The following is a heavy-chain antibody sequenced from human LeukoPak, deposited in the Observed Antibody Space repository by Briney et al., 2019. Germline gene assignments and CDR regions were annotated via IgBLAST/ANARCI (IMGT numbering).Heavy chain of an antibody. CDR1: GFTFSSYG. V-gene: IGHV3-23*01. J-gene: IGHJ3*02. CDR2: ISGSGGST. Sequence: GGSLRLSCAASGFTFSSYGMSWVRQAPGKGLEWVSAISGSGGSTYYADSVKGRFTISRDNSKNTLYLQMNSLRAEDTAVYYCAKLEDIVVVVAATGRGHAFDIWGQGTMATVSS. D-gene: IGHD2-15*01. CDR3: AKLEDIVVVVAATGRGHAFDI.